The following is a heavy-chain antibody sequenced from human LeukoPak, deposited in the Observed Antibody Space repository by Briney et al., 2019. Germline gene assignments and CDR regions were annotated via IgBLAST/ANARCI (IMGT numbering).Heavy chain of an antibody. V-gene: IGHV3-48*01. CDR3: ARGATTVTTRLFQH. CDR2: IDPSSTTI. J-gene: IGHJ1*01. D-gene: IGHD4-17*01. Sequence: TGGSLRLSCAASGFTFSTYSMNSVRQAPGKGLEWVSYIDPSSTTIYYADSVKGRFTISRDNARNSLYLQMNSLRAEDTAVYYCARGATTVTTRLFQHWGQGTLVTVSS. CDR1: GFTFSTYS.